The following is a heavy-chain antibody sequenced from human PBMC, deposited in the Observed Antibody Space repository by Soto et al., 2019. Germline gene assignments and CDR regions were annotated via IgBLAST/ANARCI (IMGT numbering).Heavy chain of an antibody. CDR1: GVTFSTFA. D-gene: IGHD3-3*01. Sequence: GGSLRLSCVASGVTFSTFAMTWFRQAPGKGLEWVSVISGGGDGTYYADSVKGRFAISRDNSKDTLYLQMNSLRAEDTAVYYCARGGYDFWSGYFGLWGQGTLVTVSS. V-gene: IGHV3-23*01. CDR2: ISGGGDGT. CDR3: ARGGYDFWSGYFGL. J-gene: IGHJ5*02.